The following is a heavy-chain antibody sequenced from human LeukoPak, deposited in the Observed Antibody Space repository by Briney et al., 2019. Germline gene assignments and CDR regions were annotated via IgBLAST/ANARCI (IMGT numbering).Heavy chain of an antibody. CDR2: ISYDGSNK. Sequence: PGGSLRLSCTASGFSFSSYPMNWVRQAPGKGLEWVAVISYDGSNKYYADSVKGRFTISRDNSKNTLYLQMNSLRAEDTAVYYCARDLRRDGYNPDYWGQGTLVTVSS. CDR3: ARDLRRDGYNPDY. V-gene: IGHV3-30-3*01. CDR1: GFSFSSYP. D-gene: IGHD5-24*01. J-gene: IGHJ4*02.